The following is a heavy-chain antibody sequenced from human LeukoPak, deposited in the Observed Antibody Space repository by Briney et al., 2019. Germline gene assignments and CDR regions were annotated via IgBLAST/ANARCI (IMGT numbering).Heavy chain of an antibody. CDR1: GFTFSSYS. V-gene: IGHV3-48*01. CDR3: ARDPSSSWYSDAFDI. Sequence: GGSLRLSCAASGFTFSSYSMNWVCQAPGKGLEWVPYISSSSSTIYYADSVKGRFTISRDNAKNSLYLQMNSLRAEDTAVYYCARDPSSSWYSDAFDIWGQGTMVTVSS. CDR2: ISSSSSTI. J-gene: IGHJ3*02. D-gene: IGHD6-13*01.